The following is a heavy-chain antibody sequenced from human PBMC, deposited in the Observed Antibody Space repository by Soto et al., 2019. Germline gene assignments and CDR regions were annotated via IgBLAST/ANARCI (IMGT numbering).Heavy chain of an antibody. CDR1: GYTFSTYG. CDR3: ARVAYYYDSRGYSTPRGYFDY. Sequence: GASVKVSCKASGYTFSTYGISWVRQAPEQGLEWMGWISAHNGHTNYVQKFQDRVTMTTDTSTSTAYMELRSLRSDDTAVYYCARVAYYYDSRGYSTPRGYFDYWGQGTPVTVSS. CDR2: ISAHNGHT. J-gene: IGHJ4*02. V-gene: IGHV1-18*01. D-gene: IGHD3-22*01.